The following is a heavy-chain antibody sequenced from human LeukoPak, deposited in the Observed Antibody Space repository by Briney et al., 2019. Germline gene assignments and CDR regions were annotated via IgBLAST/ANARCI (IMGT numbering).Heavy chain of an antibody. V-gene: IGHV3-7*05. CDR3: ARGIHNSCDY. D-gene: IGHD6-6*01. J-gene: IGHJ4*02. CDR2: INTDGSGK. Sequence: GGSLRLSCAASGFSFSSHWMNWVRQAPGKGLEWVANINTDGSGKYYVDSVKGRFSISRDSAKSSMYLQMDSLRAEDTAVYYCARGIHNSCDYWGQGALVTVSS. CDR1: GFSFSSHW.